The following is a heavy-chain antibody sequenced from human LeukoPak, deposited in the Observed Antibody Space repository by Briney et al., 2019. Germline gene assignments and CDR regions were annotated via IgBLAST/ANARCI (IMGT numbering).Heavy chain of an antibody. Sequence: GGSLRLSCAASGFTFSSYSMNWVRQAPGKGLEWVSYISSSSSTIYYADSVKGRFTISRDNAKNSLYLQMNSLRAEDTAVYYCARGDYYDSRGFDYWGQGTLVTVSS. CDR3: ARGDYYDSRGFDY. D-gene: IGHD3-22*01. CDR1: GFTFSSYS. V-gene: IGHV3-48*04. J-gene: IGHJ4*02. CDR2: ISSSSSTI.